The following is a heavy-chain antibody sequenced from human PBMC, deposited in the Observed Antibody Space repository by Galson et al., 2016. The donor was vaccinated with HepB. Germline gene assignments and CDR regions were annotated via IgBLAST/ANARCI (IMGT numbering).Heavy chain of an antibody. J-gene: IGHJ4*02. CDR2: ISGYNGNT. D-gene: IGHD6-13*01. Sequence: SVKVSCKASGYTFTNYGITWVRQAPGQGLEWMGWISGYNGNTHYAQKFQGRVTMTTDTSTSTSYMELRSLRSDDTAVYYCARAYSSSWFVAYWGQGTLVTVSS. CDR1: GYTFTNYG. V-gene: IGHV1-18*01. CDR3: ARAYSSSWFVAY.